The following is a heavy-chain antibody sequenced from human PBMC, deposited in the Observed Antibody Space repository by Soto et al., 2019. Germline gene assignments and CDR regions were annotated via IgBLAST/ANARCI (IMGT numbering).Heavy chain of an antibody. J-gene: IGHJ4*02. D-gene: IGHD3-9*01. CDR1: GYTFTGYY. CDR3: ARGYSDILTGYEYYFAY. V-gene: IGHV1-2*04. Sequence: ASVKVSCKASGYTFTGYYMHWVRQAPGQGLEWMGWINPNSGGTNYAQKFQGWVTMTRDTSISTAYMELSRLRSDDTAVYYCARGYSDILTGYEYYFAYWGQGTLVTVSS. CDR2: INPNSGGT.